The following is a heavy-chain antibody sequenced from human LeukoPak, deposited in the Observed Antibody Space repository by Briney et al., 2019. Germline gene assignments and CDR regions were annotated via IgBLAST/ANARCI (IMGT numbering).Heavy chain of an antibody. J-gene: IGHJ3*02. CDR1: GGSISSGGYS. Sequence: SQTLSLTCAVSGGSISSGGYSWSWLRQPPGKGLEWIGYIYHSGSTYYNPSLKSRVTISVDRSKNQFSLKLSSVTAADTAVYYCARASGDYYDSSADAFDIWGQGTMVTVSS. D-gene: IGHD3-22*01. CDR3: ARASGDYYDSSADAFDI. CDR2: IYHSGST. V-gene: IGHV4-30-2*01.